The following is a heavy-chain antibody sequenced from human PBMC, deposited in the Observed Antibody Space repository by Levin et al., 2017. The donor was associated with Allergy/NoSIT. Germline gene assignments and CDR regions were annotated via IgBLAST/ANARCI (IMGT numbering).Heavy chain of an antibody. J-gene: IGHJ5*02. D-gene: IGHD3-22*01. CDR1: GYTFSGHY. CDR3: ARDESDSRGLDP. V-gene: IGHV1-2*04. CDR2: INPNTGGT. Sequence: ASVKVSCKASGYTFSGHYIHWVRPAPGQGLEWMGWINPNTGGTHYAQKFQGWATMTMDTPFSTAYMELKRLKSDGTAIDYWARDESDSRGLDPWGQGTLVIVSS.